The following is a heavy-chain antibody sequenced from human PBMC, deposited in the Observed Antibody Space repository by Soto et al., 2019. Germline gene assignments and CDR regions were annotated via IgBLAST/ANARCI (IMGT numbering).Heavy chain of an antibody. V-gene: IGHV4-4*02. CDR1: GGSISSSNW. CDR2: IYHSGST. J-gene: IGHJ3*02. CDR3: ARVFGNDAFDI. D-gene: IGHD3-16*01. Sequence: QVQLQESGPGLVKPSGTLSLTCAVSGGSISSSNWWSWVRQPPGKGLEWIGEIYHSGSTNYNPSLKCRVTISVDKSKNHFSLKLTSVTAADTAVYYCARVFGNDAFDIWGQGTMVTVSS.